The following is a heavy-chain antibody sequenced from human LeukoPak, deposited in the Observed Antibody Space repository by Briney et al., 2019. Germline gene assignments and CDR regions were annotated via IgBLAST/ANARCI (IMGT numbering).Heavy chain of an antibody. CDR3: ARQGLRGATTFFDY. Sequence: SETLSLTCTVSGGSISSSSYYWGWIRQPPGKGLEWIGSIYYSGSTYYNPSLKSRVTISVDTSKNQFSLKLSSATAADTAVYYCARQGLRGATTFFDYWGQGTLVTVSS. CDR1: GGSISSSSYY. J-gene: IGHJ4*02. CDR2: IYYSGST. V-gene: IGHV4-39*01. D-gene: IGHD1-26*01.